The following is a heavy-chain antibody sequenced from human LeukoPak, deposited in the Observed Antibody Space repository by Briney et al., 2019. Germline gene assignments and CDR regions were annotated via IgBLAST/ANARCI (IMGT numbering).Heavy chain of an antibody. V-gene: IGHV1-46*01. CDR3: ARAEPYYDFWSGYYGSGYYYGMDV. CDR1: GYTFTSYY. D-gene: IGHD3-3*01. CDR2: INPSDGST. Sequence: ASVKVSCKASGYTFTSYYIHWVRQAPGQGLEWMGIINPSDGSTSYAQKFQGRVTMTRDTSTSTVYMELSSLRSEDTAVYYCARAEPYYDFWSGYYGSGYYYGMDVWGQGTTVTVSS. J-gene: IGHJ6*02.